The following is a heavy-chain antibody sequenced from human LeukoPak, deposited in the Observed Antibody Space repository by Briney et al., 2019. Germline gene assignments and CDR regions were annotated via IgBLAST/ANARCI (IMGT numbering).Heavy chain of an antibody. D-gene: IGHD2-15*01. J-gene: IGHJ3*02. V-gene: IGHV4-34*01. CDR3: ARWGGYCSGGSCYLAAFDI. CDR1: GGSFSGYY. CDR2: IDHSGST. Sequence: SETLSLTCAVHGGSFSGYYWSWIRQPPGKGLEWIGEIDHSGSTNYNPSLKSRVTISLDTSKNQFSLKLTSVTVADTAVYYCARWGGYCSGGSCYLAAFDIWGQGTMVTVSS.